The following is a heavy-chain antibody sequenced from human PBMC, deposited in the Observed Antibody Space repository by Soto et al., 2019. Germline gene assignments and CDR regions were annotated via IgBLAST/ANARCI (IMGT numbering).Heavy chain of an antibody. V-gene: IGHV4-30-2*01. Sequence: SETLSLTCAVSGGSISSGGYSWSWIRQPPGKGLEWIGYIYHSGSTYYNPSLKSRVTISVDRSKNQFSLKLSSVTAADTAVYYCARARGGEYYYDSSGYYFDYWGQGTLVTVSS. CDR3: ARARGGEYYYDSSGYYFDY. CDR1: GGSISSGGYS. CDR2: IYHSGST. D-gene: IGHD3-22*01. J-gene: IGHJ4*02.